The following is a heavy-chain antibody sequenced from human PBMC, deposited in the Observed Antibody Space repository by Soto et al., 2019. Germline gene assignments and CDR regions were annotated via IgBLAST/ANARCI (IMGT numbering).Heavy chain of an antibody. Sequence: EVQLVESGGDMVQPGGSLSLPFVASGITLSSNEVTWCRQAPGKGREWLTYISNSGSTKHYADSVKGRFTVSRDNAKNSVFLQMNSLRAEDTAIYYCARVDLGDALDYWGQGTLVTVSS. CDR3: ARVDLGDALDY. J-gene: IGHJ4*02. V-gene: IGHV3-48*03. CDR1: GITLSSNE. D-gene: IGHD2-21*02. CDR2: ISNSGSTK.